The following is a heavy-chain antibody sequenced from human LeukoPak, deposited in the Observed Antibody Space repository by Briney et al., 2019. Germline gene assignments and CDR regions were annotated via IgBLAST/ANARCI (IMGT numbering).Heavy chain of an antibody. Sequence: ASVKVSCKASGYTFTGYYMHWVRQAPGQGLEWMGWINPNSGGTNYAQKFQGRVTMTRDTSISTAYMDLSRLRSDDTAVYYCARSGKCSGGSCYRKHFDYWGQGTLVTVSS. CDR2: INPNSGGT. V-gene: IGHV1-2*02. CDR1: GYTFTGYY. CDR3: ARSGKCSGGSCYRKHFDY. J-gene: IGHJ4*02. D-gene: IGHD2-15*01.